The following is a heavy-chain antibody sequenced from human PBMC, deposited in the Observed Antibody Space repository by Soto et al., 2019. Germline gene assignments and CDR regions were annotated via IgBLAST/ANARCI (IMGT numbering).Heavy chain of an antibody. CDR2: IVVGSGDI. V-gene: IGHV1-58*01. CDR1: GFTLTRSA. J-gene: IGHJ6*02. CDR3: AAGGVQLWSPQPYYHGMDV. D-gene: IGHD5-18*01. Sequence: SVKVSCKASGFTLTRSAVHWVRQARGQRLEWIGWIVVGSGDIKYAQKLQERVTITRDTSTSTAYMELSSLRSDDTAVYYCAAGGVQLWSPQPYYHGMDVWGQGTTVTVSS.